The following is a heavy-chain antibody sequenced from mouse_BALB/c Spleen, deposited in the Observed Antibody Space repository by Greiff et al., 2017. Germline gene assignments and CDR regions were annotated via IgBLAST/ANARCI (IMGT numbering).Heavy chain of an antibody. CDR2: ISYSGST. CDR1: GYSITSDYA. V-gene: IGHV3-2*02. CDR3: ARYGYDDAWFAY. J-gene: IGHJ3*01. D-gene: IGHD2-2*01. Sequence: DVKLQESGPGLVKPSQSLSLTCTVTGYSITSDYAWNWIRQFPGNKLEWMGYISYSGSTSYNPSLKSRISITRDTSKNQFFLQLNSVTTEDTATYYCARYGYDDAWFAYWGQGTLVTVSA.